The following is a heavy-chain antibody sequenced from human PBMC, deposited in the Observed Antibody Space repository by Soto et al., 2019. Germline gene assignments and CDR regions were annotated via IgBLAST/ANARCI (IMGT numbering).Heavy chain of an antibody. CDR3: AKELQYCSSTSCYMGGWFDP. V-gene: IGHV1-69*01. Sequence: QVQLVQSGAEVKKPGSSVKVSCKASGGTFSSYAISWVRQAPGQGLEWMGGIIPIFGTANYAQKFQGRVTITADESTSTAYMELSSLRSEDTAVYYCAKELQYCSSTSCYMGGWFDPWGQGTLVTVSS. CDR2: IIPIFGTA. J-gene: IGHJ5*02. CDR1: GGTFSSYA. D-gene: IGHD2-2*02.